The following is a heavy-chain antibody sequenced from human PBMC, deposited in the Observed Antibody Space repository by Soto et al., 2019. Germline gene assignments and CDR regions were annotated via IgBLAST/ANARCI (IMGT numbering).Heavy chain of an antibody. CDR2: LRGRGEIT. CDR1: GLPFSTYA. D-gene: IGHD1-26*01. Sequence: EVQLLESGGGLVQPGGSLRLSCAASGLPFSTYAMSWVRQAPGKGLEWVSALRGRGEITFYADSAKGRFTISRDISKRTLYLQMNSLRVEDTAVYYCAKVTWEGDDGDHWGQGTRVTVSS. V-gene: IGHV3-23*01. CDR3: AKVTWEGDDGDH. J-gene: IGHJ4*02.